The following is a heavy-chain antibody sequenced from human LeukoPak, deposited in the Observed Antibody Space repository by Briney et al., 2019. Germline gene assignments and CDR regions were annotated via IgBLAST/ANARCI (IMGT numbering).Heavy chain of an antibody. CDR2: ISSSSTYI. D-gene: IGHD1-26*01. CDR3: AKEGGIINYYYYGMDV. J-gene: IGHJ6*02. CDR1: GFPFSDYY. V-gene: IGHV3-21*04. Sequence: GGSLRLSCAASGFPFSDYYMNWVRQAPGKGLEWVSAISSSSTYIYYADSVKGRFTISRDNAENSLYLQMNSLRAEDTALYYCAKEGGIINYYYYGMDVWGQGTTVTVSS.